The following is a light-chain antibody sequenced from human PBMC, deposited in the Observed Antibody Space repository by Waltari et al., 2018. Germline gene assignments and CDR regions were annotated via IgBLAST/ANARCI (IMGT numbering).Light chain of an antibody. J-gene: IGLJ3*02. CDR2: EVS. CDR3: SSYTSSSTLV. Sequence: QSALTQPASVSGSPGQSISISCTGTSRDVGGYNYVSWYPQHPGKAPKLMLDEVSTRPSGVSNRFSGSKSGNTASLTISGLQAEDEADYYCSSYTSSSTLVFGGGTKLTVL. V-gene: IGLV2-14*01. CDR1: SRDVGGYNY.